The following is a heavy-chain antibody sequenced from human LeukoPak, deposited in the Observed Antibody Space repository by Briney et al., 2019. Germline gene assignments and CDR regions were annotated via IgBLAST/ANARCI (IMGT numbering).Heavy chain of an antibody. CDR2: MNPNSGNT. CDR3: AIRRSGLYSSGWYAVGY. Sequence: ASVKVSCKASEYTFTSYDINWVRQATGQGLEWMGWMNPNSGNTGYAQKFQGRVTMTRNTSISTAYMELSSLRSEDTAVYYCAIRRSGLYSSGWYAVGYWGQGTLVTVSS. CDR1: EYTFTSYD. J-gene: IGHJ4*02. D-gene: IGHD6-19*01. V-gene: IGHV1-8*01.